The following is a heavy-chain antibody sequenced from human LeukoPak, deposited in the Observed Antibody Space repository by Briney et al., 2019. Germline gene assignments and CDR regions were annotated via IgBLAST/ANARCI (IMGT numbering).Heavy chain of an antibody. D-gene: IGHD3-3*01. Sequence: SETLSLTCTVSGGTISSGSYYWSWIRQPAGKGLEWIGRIYTSGSTNYNPSLKGRVTISVDTSKNQFSLKLSSVTAADTAVYYCARENTIFGVVISYYYMDVWGKGTTVTVSS. CDR2: IYTSGST. CDR1: GGTISSGSYY. CDR3: ARENTIFGVVISYYYMDV. V-gene: IGHV4-61*02. J-gene: IGHJ6*03.